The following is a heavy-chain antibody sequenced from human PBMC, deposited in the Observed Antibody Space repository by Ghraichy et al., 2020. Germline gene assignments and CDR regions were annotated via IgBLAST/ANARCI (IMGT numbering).Heavy chain of an antibody. CDR1: GFTFGNAW. CDR3: TSATWAGYAEGLNY. V-gene: IGHV3-15*05. Sequence: GGSLRLSCAASGFTFGNAWMSWVRQAPGKGLEWVGRIKSNTEGGTTDYAAPVKGRFTISRDDPKNTLYLQMNSLKTEDTAVYYCTSATWAGYAEGLNYWGQGTLVPVSS. J-gene: IGHJ4*02. CDR2: IKSNTEGGTT. D-gene: IGHD5-12*01.